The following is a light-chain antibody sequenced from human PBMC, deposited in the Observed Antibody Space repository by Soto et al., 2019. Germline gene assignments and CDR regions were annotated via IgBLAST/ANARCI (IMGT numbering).Light chain of an antibody. V-gene: IGKV3-11*01. J-gene: IGKJ3*01. CDR3: QQRGT. CDR2: DTS. Sequence: DIVLTQSPDSLAVSLGERATINCKSSQSVNKHLAWYQHRPGQAPRLLIYDTSYRAAGIPARFSGSGSGTDFTLTISSLEPEDLAVYYCQQRGTFGPGTKVD. CDR1: QSVNKH.